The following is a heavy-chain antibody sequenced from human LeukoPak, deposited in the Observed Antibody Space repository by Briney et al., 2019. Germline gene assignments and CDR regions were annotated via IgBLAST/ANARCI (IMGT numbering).Heavy chain of an antibody. CDR2: ICDSRNA. CDR1: GGSINSGASC. Sequence: ASETLSLTCTVSGGSINSGASCWNWIRQHPGEGLEWIGFICDSRNAYYNASLKSRVSISLDTSENQFSLKLSSVTAADTDVYYCAVGGTGTKVDYWGQGILVTVSS. CDR3: AVGGTGTKVDY. V-gene: IGHV4-31*03. D-gene: IGHD3-10*01. J-gene: IGHJ4*02.